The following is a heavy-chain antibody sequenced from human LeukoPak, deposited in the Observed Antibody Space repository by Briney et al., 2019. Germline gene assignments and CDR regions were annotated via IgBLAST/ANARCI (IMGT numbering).Heavy chain of an antibody. CDR2: IKQDGSEK. V-gene: IGHV3-7*01. Sequence: PGGSLRLSCVASGVTLSNYWMSWVRQAPGKGLEWVANIKQDGSEKYYVDSVKGRFTISRDNAKNSLYLQMNSLRAEDTAVYYCARDYYDSSGHQGGFDYWGQGTLVTVSS. CDR1: GVTLSNYW. CDR3: ARDYYDSSGHQGGFDY. J-gene: IGHJ4*02. D-gene: IGHD3-22*01.